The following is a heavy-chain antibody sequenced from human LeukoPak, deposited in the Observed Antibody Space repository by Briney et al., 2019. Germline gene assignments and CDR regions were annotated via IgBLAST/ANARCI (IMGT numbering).Heavy chain of an antibody. J-gene: IGHJ4*02. CDR3: ARRKYSSGWHLDH. CDR1: GYTFTTYG. CDR2: ISAYNGDT. Sequence: ASVKVSCKPSGYTFTTYGLTWVRQAPGQGLEWLGWISAYNGDTNYAQKIQGRVSMTTDTSTSTVYMQLRRLRSDNTAMYYCARRKYSSGWHLDHWGQGTLVTVSS. V-gene: IGHV1-18*01. D-gene: IGHD6-19*01.